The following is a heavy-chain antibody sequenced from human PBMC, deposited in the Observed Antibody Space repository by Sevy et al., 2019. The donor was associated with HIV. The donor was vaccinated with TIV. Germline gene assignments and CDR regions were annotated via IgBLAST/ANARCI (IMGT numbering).Heavy chain of an antibody. CDR2: VSSDGSEI. V-gene: IGHV3-30-3*01. J-gene: IGHJ4*02. D-gene: IGHD1-1*01. Sequence: GGSLRLSCAVSGFTFSTYAMHWVRRAPGKGLECVAIVSSDGSEINYADSVKGRFTISRDNSRNTLYLQMNSLRTEDTALYYCARDQLASIDYWGQGTLVTVSS. CDR3: ARDQLASIDY. CDR1: GFTFSTYA.